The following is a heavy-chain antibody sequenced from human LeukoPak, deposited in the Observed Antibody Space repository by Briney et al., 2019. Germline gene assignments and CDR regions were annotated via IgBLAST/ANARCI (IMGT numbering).Heavy chain of an antibody. CDR1: RFTFNTYS. D-gene: IGHD6-13*01. CDR3: ARDFFAATGAGTNFDY. CDR2: ISSTSNYI. V-gene: IGHV3-21*01. Sequence: GGSLRLSCAASRFTFNTYSMNWVRQAPGKGLEWVSSISSTSNYIYYPDSVKGRFTISRDNAKNSLYLQINSLRAEDTAVYYCARDFFAATGAGTNFDYWGQGTLVTVSS. J-gene: IGHJ4*02.